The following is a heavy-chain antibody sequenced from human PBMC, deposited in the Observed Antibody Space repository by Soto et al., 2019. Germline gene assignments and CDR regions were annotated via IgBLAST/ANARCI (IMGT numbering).Heavy chain of an antibody. CDR1: GFTFSSYE. D-gene: IGHD6-6*01. CDR3: ARDSSSSHYYYYYGMDV. V-gene: IGHV3-48*03. Sequence: GGSLRLSCAASGFTFSSYEMNWVRQAPGKGLEWVLYISSSGSTIYYADSVKGRFTISRDNAKNSLYLQMNSLRAEDTAVYYCARDSSSSHYYYYYGMDVWGQGTTVTVSS. J-gene: IGHJ6*02. CDR2: ISSSGSTI.